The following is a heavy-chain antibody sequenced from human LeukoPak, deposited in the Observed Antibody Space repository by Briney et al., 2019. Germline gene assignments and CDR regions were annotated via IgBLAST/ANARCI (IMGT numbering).Heavy chain of an antibody. J-gene: IGHJ4*02. V-gene: IGHV3-23*01. D-gene: IGHD3-3*01. Sequence: PGGSLRLSCAASGFTFSDYYMSWIRQAPGKGLEWVSAISGSGGSTYYADSVKGRFTISRDNSKNTLYLQMNSLRAEDTAVYYCAKDHGVLRFLEWLLDYWGQGTLVTVSS. CDR3: AKDHGVLRFLEWLLDY. CDR2: ISGSGGST. CDR1: GFTFSDYY.